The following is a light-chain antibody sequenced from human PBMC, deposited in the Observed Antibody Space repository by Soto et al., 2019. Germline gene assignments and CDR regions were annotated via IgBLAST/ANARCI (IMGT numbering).Light chain of an antibody. V-gene: IGKV1-5*03. Sequence: DIQMTQSPSTLSASVGYRVTITCRASQSISDWLAWYQQKPGKAPKLRIYKASSLESGVPSRFSGSGSGIAFTLTISSLQHDDSATYYCQQYNSYWTFGQGTKVEIK. CDR1: QSISDW. CDR2: KAS. CDR3: QQYNSYWT. J-gene: IGKJ1*01.